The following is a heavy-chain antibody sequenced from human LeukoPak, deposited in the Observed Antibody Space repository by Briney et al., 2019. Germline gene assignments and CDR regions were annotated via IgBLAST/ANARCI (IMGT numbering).Heavy chain of an antibody. CDR3: AREGGHDYGDYVLDY. J-gene: IGHJ4*02. CDR2: IWYDGSNK. D-gene: IGHD4-17*01. V-gene: IGHV3-33*01. CDR1: GFTFSSYG. Sequence: PGGSPRLSCAASGFTFSSYGMHWVRQAPGKGLEWVAVIWYDGSNKYYADSVKGRFTISRDNSKNTLYLQMNSLRAEDTAVYYCAREGGHDYGDYVLDYWGQGTLVTVSS.